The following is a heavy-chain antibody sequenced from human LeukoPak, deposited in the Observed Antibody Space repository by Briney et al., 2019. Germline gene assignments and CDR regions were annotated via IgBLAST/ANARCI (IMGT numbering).Heavy chain of an antibody. Sequence: GESLKISCKGSGYSFTSYWIGWVRQMPGQGLEWLGLINPGDSGTRYSPSFQGQVIISADKSISTAYLQWSSLKASDTAMYYCARRCGGGRCHHHWGQGTLVTVSS. J-gene: IGHJ5*02. CDR2: INPGDSGT. CDR1: GYSFTSYW. D-gene: IGHD2-15*01. CDR3: ARRCGGGRCHHH. V-gene: IGHV5-51*01.